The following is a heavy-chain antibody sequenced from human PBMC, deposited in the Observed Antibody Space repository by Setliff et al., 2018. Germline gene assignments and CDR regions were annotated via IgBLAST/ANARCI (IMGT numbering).Heavy chain of an antibody. Sequence: GESLKISCEASGFSFSNYAMNWVRQAPGKGLEWVASFSSRNDYIYHADSVKGRFTISRDNAKTSLYLQMDSLRVEDTAIYYCANHNPARRALNGTPLDNWGQGTLVTVSS. CDR1: GFSFSNYA. D-gene: IGHD3-9*01. J-gene: IGHJ4*02. CDR3: ANHNPARRALNGTPLDN. CDR2: FSSRNDYI. V-gene: IGHV3-21*04.